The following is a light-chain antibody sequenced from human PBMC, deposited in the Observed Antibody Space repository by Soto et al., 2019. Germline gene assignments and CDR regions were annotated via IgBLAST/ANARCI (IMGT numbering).Light chain of an antibody. Sequence: QSVLTQPASVSGSPRQSITISCTGTSSDVGGYNYVSWYQQHPGKAPKLMIYDVSNRPSGVSNSFSGSKSGNTASLTISGLQAEDEADYDCSSYTSSSTLGVVFGGGTKLTVL. CDR2: DVS. J-gene: IGLJ2*01. CDR1: SSDVGGYNY. V-gene: IGLV2-14*01. CDR3: SSYTSSSTLGVV.